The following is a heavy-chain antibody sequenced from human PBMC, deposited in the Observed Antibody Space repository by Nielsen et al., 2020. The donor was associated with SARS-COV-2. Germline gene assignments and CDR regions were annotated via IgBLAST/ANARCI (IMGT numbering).Heavy chain of an antibody. D-gene: IGHD1-26*01. Sequence: SVKVSCKASGGTFSSYAISWVRQAPGQGLEWMGGIIPIFGTANYAQKFQGRVTITADESTSTAYMELSSLRSEDTAVYYCARGIYSGSYYVYYYYYMDVWGKGTTVTVSS. CDR1: GGTFSSYA. CDR2: IIPIFGTA. V-gene: IGHV1-69*13. J-gene: IGHJ6*03. CDR3: ARGIYSGSYYVYYYYYMDV.